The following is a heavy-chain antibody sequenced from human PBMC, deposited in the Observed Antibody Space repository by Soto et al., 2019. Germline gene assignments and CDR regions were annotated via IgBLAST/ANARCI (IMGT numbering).Heavy chain of an antibody. CDR2: IIPIFGTA. V-gene: IGHV1-69*06. CDR3: ARDIILGMAGAEREYYFDY. CDR1: GGTFSSYA. J-gene: IGHJ4*02. Sequence: SVKVSCKASGGTFSSYAISWVRQAPGQGLEWMGGIIPIFGTANYAQKFQGRVTITADKSTSTAYMELSSLRSEDTAVYYCARDIILGMAGAEREYYFDYWGQGTLVTVSS. D-gene: IGHD6-19*01.